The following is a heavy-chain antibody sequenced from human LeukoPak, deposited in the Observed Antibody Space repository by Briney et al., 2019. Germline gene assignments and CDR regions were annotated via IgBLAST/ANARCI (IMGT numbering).Heavy chain of an antibody. CDR3: ARSEDYDSSGYYSAAAFDI. CDR1: GYTFTSYY. J-gene: IGHJ3*02. Sequence: ASVKVSCKASGYTFTSYYMHWVRRAPGQGLEWMGIINPSGGSTSYAQKFQGRVTMTRDTSTSTVYMELSSLRSEDTAVYYCARSEDYDSSGYYSAAAFDIWGQGTMVTVSS. D-gene: IGHD3-22*01. V-gene: IGHV1-46*01. CDR2: INPSGGST.